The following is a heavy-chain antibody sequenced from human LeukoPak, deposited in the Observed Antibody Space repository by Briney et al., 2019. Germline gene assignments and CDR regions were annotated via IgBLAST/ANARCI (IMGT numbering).Heavy chain of an antibody. CDR3: ARGGGSNHY. CDR2: IYTSGST. J-gene: IGHJ4*02. D-gene: IGHD3-16*01. CDR1: GGSISSGVYY. V-gene: IGHV4-61*02. Sequence: PSETLSLTCTVYGGSISSGVYYWSWIRQPAGKGLEWIGRIYTSGSTNYNPSLKSRVTMSVDTSKNQFSLKLSSVTAADTAVYYCARGGGSNHYWGQGTLVTVSS.